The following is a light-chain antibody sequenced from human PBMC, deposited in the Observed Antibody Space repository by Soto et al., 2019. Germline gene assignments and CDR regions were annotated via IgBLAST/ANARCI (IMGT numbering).Light chain of an antibody. CDR2: DAS. CDR3: QQRTNCLT. V-gene: IGKV3-11*01. J-gene: IGKJ3*01. Sequence: EIVLTQSPATLSLSPGERATLSCRASQTVSTYLAWYQQKPGQAPRLLIYDASNRATGIPARFSGSGSGTDFTLTISSVEPEDFAVYYCQQRTNCLTFGPGNKVDIK. CDR1: QTVSTY.